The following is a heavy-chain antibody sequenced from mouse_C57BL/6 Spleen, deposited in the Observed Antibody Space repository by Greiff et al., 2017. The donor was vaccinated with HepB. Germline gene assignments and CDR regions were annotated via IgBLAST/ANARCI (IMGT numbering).Heavy chain of an antibody. CDR1: GFSLTSYA. J-gene: IGHJ1*03. V-gene: IGHV2-9-1*01. CDR2: IWTGGGT. Sequence: VQLQQSGPGLVAPSQSLSITCTVSGFSLTSYAISWVRQPPGKGLEWLGVIWTGGGTNYNSALKSRLSISKDNSKSQVFLKMNSLQTDDTARYYCARNSYSNSYWYFDVWGTGTTVTVSS. CDR3: ARNSYSNSYWYFDV. D-gene: IGHD2-5*01.